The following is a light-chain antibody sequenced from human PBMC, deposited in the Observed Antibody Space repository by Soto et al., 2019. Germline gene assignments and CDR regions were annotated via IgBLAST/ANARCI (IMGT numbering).Light chain of an antibody. Sequence: QSVLTQPPSASGSPGQSVTISCTGTSSNVGAYDYVSWFQQHPGKAPKLIIYQVTKRPSGVPDRFSGSKSGNTASLTVSGLQAEAEADYFCSSYVVSYDWVFGGGTKLTVL. CDR3: SSYVVSYDWV. J-gene: IGLJ3*02. CDR2: QVT. V-gene: IGLV2-8*01. CDR1: SSNVGAYDY.